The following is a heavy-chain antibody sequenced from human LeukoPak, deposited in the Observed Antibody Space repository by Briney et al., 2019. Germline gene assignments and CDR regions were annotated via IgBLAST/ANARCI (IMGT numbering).Heavy chain of an antibody. J-gene: IGHJ4*02. D-gene: IGHD3-3*01. CDR2: ISSSSSTI. Sequence: GSLRLSCAASGFRFSGSTMHWVRQAPGKGLEWVSYISSSSSTIYYADSVKGRFTISRDNAKNSLYLQMNSLRAEDTAVYYCTWSAEFDYWGQGTLVTVSS. V-gene: IGHV3-48*01. CDR3: TWSAEFDY. CDR1: GFRFSGST.